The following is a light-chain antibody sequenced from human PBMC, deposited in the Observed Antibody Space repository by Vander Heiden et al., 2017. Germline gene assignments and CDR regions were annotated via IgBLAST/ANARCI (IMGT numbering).Light chain of an antibody. CDR3: PEWDSSTGV. CDR1: DIRSKN. J-gene: IGLJ2*01. Sequence: SYELTQPLSVSVGLGQTARITGGGNDIRSKNGHWYQQKPAQAPCLVIYMDTNRPSGIPELVSGSNSGTTATPTSTRAQAREYSDDYCPEWDSSTGVFGGGTKLTVL. V-gene: IGLV3-9*01. CDR2: MDT.